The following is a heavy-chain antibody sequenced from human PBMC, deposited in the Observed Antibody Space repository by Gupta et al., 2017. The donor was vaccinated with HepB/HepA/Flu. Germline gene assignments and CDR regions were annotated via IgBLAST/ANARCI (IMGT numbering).Heavy chain of an antibody. D-gene: IGHD2-2*01. Sequence: QVQLQESGPGLVEPSGALYLTCAVSGDSIRSTHWCTWVRQPPEKGLEWIGEIYHSGASHYNPSLKSRVTISLDKSKNQFSLTLSSVSAADTAVYYCARIHCDTTGCFYFDYWGQGTLVTVSS. V-gene: IGHV4-4*02. CDR1: GDSIRSTHW. CDR2: IYHSGAS. J-gene: IGHJ4*02. CDR3: ARIHCDTTGCFYFDY.